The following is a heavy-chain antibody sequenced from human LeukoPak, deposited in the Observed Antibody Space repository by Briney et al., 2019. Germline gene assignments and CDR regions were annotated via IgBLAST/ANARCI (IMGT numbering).Heavy chain of an antibody. J-gene: IGHJ4*02. CDR1: GDSINNYY. D-gene: IGHD1-26*01. Sequence: SETLSLTCTVSGDSINNYYWSWIRQPPGKGLEWIGSIYYSGSTYYNPSLKSRVTISVDTSKNQFSLKLSSVTAADTAVYYCARRSSRELHFDYWGQGTLVTVSS. CDR2: IYYSGST. V-gene: IGHV4-39*01. CDR3: ARRSSRELHFDY.